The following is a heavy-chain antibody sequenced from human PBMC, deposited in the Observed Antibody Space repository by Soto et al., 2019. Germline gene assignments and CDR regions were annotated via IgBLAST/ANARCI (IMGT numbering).Heavy chain of an antibody. D-gene: IGHD2-8*02. CDR2: IIPSFGTA. CDR3: ARAPVWSVGSYYYYYGMDV. V-gene: IGHV1-69*01. CDR1: GGTFSSYT. J-gene: IGHJ6*01. Sequence: QVQLVQSGTEVKKPGSWVKVSCKVSGGTFSSYTFSWVRQAPGQGLEWMGGIIPSFGTANYEQRFQGRGTIIADEFTSTVYMRLSSLRSEDTAVFYCARAPVWSVGSYYYYYGMDVWGQGNTVTVSS.